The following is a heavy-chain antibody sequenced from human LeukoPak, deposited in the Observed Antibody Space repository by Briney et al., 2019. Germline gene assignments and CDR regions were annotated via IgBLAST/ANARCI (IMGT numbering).Heavy chain of an antibody. D-gene: IGHD5-18*01. Sequence: SETLSLTCTVSGGSISSSSYYWGWIRQPPGKGLEWIGSIDYSGSTYYNPSLKSRITISVDTYKNQFSLKLSSVTAADTAVYYCARDFVNRNYGYFYWGQGTLVTVSS. CDR1: GGSISSSSYY. J-gene: IGHJ4*02. V-gene: IGHV4-39*07. CDR3: ARDFVNRNYGYFY. CDR2: IDYSGST.